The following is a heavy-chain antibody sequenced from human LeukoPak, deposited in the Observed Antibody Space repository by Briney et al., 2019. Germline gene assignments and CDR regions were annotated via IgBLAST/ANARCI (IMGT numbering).Heavy chain of an antibody. J-gene: IGHJ4*02. CDR1: GFTFNDAW. Sequence: GGSLRLSCGGSGFTFNDAWMSWVRQAPGKGLGWVGRIKDNGAGGTTDFAAPVKGRFTISRDDSKSTLYMDMNSLKTEDTAVYYCATTRRGDGIGYWGQGTLVTVSS. D-gene: IGHD2-21*02. V-gene: IGHV3-15*01. CDR3: ATTRRGDGIGY. CDR2: IKDNGAGGTT.